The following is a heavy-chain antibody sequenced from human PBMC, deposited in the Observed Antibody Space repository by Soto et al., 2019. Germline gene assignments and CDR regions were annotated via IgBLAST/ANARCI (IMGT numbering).Heavy chain of an antibody. J-gene: IGHJ6*02. CDR3: ARVPAAKYYYYGMDV. CDR2: ISSSGSTI. D-gene: IGHD2-2*01. V-gene: IGHV3-48*03. Sequence: LRLSCAASGFTFSSYEMNWVRQAPGKGLEWVSYISSSGSTIYYADSVKGRFTISRDNAKNSLYLQMNSLRAEDTAVYYCARVPAAKYYYYGMDVWGQGTTVTVSS. CDR1: GFTFSSYE.